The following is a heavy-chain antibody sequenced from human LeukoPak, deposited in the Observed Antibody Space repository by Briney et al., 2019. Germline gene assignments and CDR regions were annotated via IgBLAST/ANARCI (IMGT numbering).Heavy chain of an antibody. J-gene: IGHJ4*02. CDR2: ISSSSSSYI. D-gene: IGHD5/OR15-5a*01. Sequence: GGSLRLSCAASGFTFSSYSMNWVRQAPGKGLEWVSSISSSSSSYIYYADSVKGRFTISRDNAKNSLYLQMNSLRAEDTAVYYCAKPHIRMSTVCFFDSWGQGTRVTVSS. CDR3: AKPHIRMSTVCFFDS. V-gene: IGHV3-21*01. CDR1: GFTFSSYS.